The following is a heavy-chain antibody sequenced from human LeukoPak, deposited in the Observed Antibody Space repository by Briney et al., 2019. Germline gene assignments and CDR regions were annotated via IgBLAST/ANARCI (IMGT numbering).Heavy chain of an antibody. Sequence: SVKVSCKASGGTFSSYAISWVRQAPGQGLEWMGGIIPIFGTANYAQKFQGRVTITADESTSTAYMELSSLRSEDTAVYYCARAGGKSRYDYVWGSYRYRNWFDPWGQGTLVTVSS. CDR1: GGTFSSYA. CDR3: ARAGGKSRYDYVWGSYRYRNWFDP. J-gene: IGHJ5*02. V-gene: IGHV1-69*13. D-gene: IGHD3-16*02. CDR2: IIPIFGTA.